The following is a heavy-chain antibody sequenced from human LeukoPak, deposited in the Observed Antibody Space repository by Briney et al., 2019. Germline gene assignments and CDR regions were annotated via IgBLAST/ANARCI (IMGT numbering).Heavy chain of an antibody. Sequence: GGSLRLSCAASGFTFSSYWMSWVRQAPGKGLEWVANIKQDGSEKYYVDSAKGRFTISRDNAKNSLYLQMNSLRAEDTAVYYCARVQIYGDYLPFDYWGQGTLVTVSS. J-gene: IGHJ4*02. V-gene: IGHV3-7*01. CDR1: GFTFSSYW. CDR3: ARVQIYGDYLPFDY. D-gene: IGHD4-17*01. CDR2: IKQDGSEK.